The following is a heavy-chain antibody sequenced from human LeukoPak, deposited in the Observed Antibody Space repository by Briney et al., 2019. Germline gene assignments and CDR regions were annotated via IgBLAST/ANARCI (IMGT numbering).Heavy chain of an antibody. CDR3: GHRDRRAEYFQH. V-gene: IGHV2-5*02. CDR2: IYWDDDR. D-gene: IGHD5-24*01. J-gene: IGHJ1*01. CDR1: GFSLSTSGVG. Sequence: SGPTLVKPTQTLTLTCTFSGFSLSTSGVGVGWIRQPPGKALEWLALIYWDDDRRYSPSLRSRLTITKDTSKNQVVLTMTNMDPVDTATYYCGHRDRRAEYFQHWGQGTLVTVSS.